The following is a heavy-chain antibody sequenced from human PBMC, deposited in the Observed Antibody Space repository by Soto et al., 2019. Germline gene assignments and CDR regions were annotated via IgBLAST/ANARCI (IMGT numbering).Heavy chain of an antibody. J-gene: IGHJ4*02. CDR3: AKAVGAVACPIDY. CDR2: ISGSGGST. CDR1: GFTFSSYA. D-gene: IGHD6-19*01. V-gene: IGHV3-23*01. Sequence: EVQLLEAGGGLVQPGGSLRLSCAASGFTFSSYAMSWVRQAPGKGLEWVSAISGSGGSTYYACSVNSRFTISRDNSKHPLYLQVNILRDEDKAVYYCAKAVGAVACPIDYWGQGTLVTVSS.